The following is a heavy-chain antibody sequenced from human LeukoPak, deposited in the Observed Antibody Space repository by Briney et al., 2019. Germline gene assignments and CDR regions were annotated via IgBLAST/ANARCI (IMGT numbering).Heavy chain of an antibody. CDR3: AREGPFDY. V-gene: IGHV3-30*04. CDR1: GFNFSNFA. J-gene: IGHJ4*02. Sequence: GGSLRLSCAASGFNFSNFAMHWVRQAPGKGLEWVAVVSGNGRSKFSANSVKGRFTISRDNSKSTLFLQMNSLRAEDTAVYYCAREGPFDYWGQGTLVTVSS. CDR2: VSGNGRSK.